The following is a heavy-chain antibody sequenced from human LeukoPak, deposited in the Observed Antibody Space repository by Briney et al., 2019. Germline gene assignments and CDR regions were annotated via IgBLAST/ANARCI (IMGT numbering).Heavy chain of an antibody. Sequence: PGGSLRLSCAASGFTFSSYSMNWVRQAPGKGLEWVSYISSSSSTIYYADSVKGRFTISRDNAKNSLYLQMNSLRAEDTAVYYCARDALDTAMVTTDYWGQGTLVTVSS. J-gene: IGHJ4*02. V-gene: IGHV3-48*04. CDR1: GFTFSSYS. CDR3: ARDALDTAMVTTDY. D-gene: IGHD5-18*01. CDR2: ISSSSSTI.